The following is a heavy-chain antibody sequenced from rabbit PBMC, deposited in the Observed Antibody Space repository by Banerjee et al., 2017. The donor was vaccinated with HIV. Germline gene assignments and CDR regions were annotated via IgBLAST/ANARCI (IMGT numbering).Heavy chain of an antibody. CDR1: GFSFSSNYY. V-gene: IGHV1S40*01. D-gene: IGHD8-1*01. J-gene: IGHJ2*01. CDR3: ARGGYAGSSYYTYDAFDP. Sequence: QSLEESGGGLVKPGASLTLTCTASGFSFSSNYYICWVRQAPGKGLEWIGCIYAGSSGGTYYASWAKGRFTISKSSSTTVTLQMSSLTAADTATYFCARGGYAGSSYYTYDAFDPWGQGTLITVS. CDR2: IYAGSSGGT.